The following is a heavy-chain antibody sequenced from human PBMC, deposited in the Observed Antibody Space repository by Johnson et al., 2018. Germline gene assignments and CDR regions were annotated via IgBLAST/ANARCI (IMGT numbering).Heavy chain of an antibody. V-gene: IGHV3-30-3*01. Sequence: QVQLVESGGGVVQPGRSLRLSCAASGFTFSSYAMHWVRQAAGKGLEWVAVISHDGSNKYYADSVKGRFSISRDNYKKTLHLQMNSLRAEDTAVYYCAREGYCSGGTCYGFEHWGQGTLVTVSS. D-gene: IGHD2-15*01. J-gene: IGHJ4*02. CDR3: AREGYCSGGTCYGFEH. CDR2: ISHDGSNK. CDR1: GFTFSSYA.